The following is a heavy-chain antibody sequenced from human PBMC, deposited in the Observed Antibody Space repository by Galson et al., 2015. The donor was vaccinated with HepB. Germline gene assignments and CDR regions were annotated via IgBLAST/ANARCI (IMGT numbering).Heavy chain of an antibody. CDR2: INTGNDHT. CDR1: GYTFTTYS. CDR3: ARAPDITFGELLRPLTF. Sequence: SVKVSCKASGYTFTTYSMHWVRQAPGQGLEWMGWINTGNDHTKYSQKFQGRVTITRDTSASTAYMELSRLGSEDTAVYYCARAPDITFGELLRPLTFWGLGTLVTVSS. J-gene: IGHJ4*02. V-gene: IGHV1-3*04. D-gene: IGHD3-10*01.